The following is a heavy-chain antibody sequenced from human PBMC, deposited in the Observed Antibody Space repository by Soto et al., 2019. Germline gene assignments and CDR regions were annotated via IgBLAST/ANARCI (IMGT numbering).Heavy chain of an antibody. CDR2: IGGPGGRT. V-gene: IGHV3-23*01. Sequence: GGSLRLSCAASGFTFSSYGMSWVRQAPGKGLEWVSSIGGPGGRTYYADAVKGRFTISRDNSKNTVYLQMKTLGAEDTAVYYRAKDVIVLSGTYCGGASCKGDYWGQGA. CDR1: GFTFSSYG. CDR3: AKDVIVLSGTYCGGASCKGDY. D-gene: IGHD2-21*01. J-gene: IGHJ4*02.